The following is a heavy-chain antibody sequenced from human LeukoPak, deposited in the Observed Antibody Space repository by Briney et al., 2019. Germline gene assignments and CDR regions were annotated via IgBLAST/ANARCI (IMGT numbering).Heavy chain of an antibody. Sequence: GGSLRLSCAASGFTFSDYWMTWVRQAPGKGLEWVANINEEGSQKYYVDPVKGRFTLSRDNAWNSLSLQMNSLRAEDTALYYCAKAKYSGSYLYAFDIWGQGTMVTVSS. D-gene: IGHD1-26*01. CDR2: INEEGSQK. CDR1: GFTFSDYW. CDR3: AKAKYSGSYLYAFDI. V-gene: IGHV3-7*03. J-gene: IGHJ3*02.